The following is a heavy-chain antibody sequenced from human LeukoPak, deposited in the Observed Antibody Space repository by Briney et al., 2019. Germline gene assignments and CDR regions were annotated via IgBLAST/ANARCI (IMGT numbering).Heavy chain of an antibody. Sequence: GGSLRLSCVASGFTFSDYFMTWIRQAPGKGLEWVSHISSSGTIIFYADSVKGRFTISRDNAKNSLYLQMNSLRAEDTAVYYCARDGSGTFLDYWGQGTLVTVSS. CDR2: ISSSGTII. V-gene: IGHV3-11*01. D-gene: IGHD3-10*01. J-gene: IGHJ4*02. CDR3: ARDGSGTFLDY. CDR1: GFTFSDYF.